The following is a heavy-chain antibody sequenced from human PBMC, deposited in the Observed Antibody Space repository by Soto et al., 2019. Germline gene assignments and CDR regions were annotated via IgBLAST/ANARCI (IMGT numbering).Heavy chain of an antibody. J-gene: IGHJ4*02. D-gene: IGHD5-18*01. CDR2: ISSSSSTI. V-gene: IGHV3-48*01. CDR3: ASRDSYGHGFDY. CDR1: GVTFSSYS. Sequence: PGGALRISCGASGVTFSSYSNKWGRQGPGKWLEWVSYISSSSSTIYYADSVKGRFTISRDNAKNSLYLQMNSLRAEDTAVYYCASRDSYGHGFDYWGQGTLVTVSS.